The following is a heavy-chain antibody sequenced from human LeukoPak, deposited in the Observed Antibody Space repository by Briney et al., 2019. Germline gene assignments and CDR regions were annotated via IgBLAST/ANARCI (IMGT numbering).Heavy chain of an antibody. V-gene: IGHV3-7*01. J-gene: IGHJ4*02. CDR2: IKEDGSQK. D-gene: IGHD1-26*01. CDR1: GFTFSGYW. Sequence: GRSLRLSCAASGFTFSGYWMTWVRQAPGKGLEWVANIKEDGSQKNYVDSVKGRFTISRDNAKDSLYLQMDSLRAEDTAVYYCARCGSESDYWGQGTLVTVSS. CDR3: ARCGSESDY.